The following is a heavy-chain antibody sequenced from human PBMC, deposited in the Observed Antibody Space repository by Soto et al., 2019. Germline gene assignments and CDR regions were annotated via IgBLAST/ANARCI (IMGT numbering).Heavy chain of an antibody. J-gene: IGHJ4*02. D-gene: IGHD2-15*01. V-gene: IGHV3-23*01. Sequence: EVQLLESGGGLVQPGGSLRLSCAASGFTFSSYAMAWVRQAPGKGLEWVSALSGGGGSTYYADSVKGRFTISRNNSMNTLFLQMNSLRAEDTAVYYCARRGGGGPMEYWGQGTLVTVSS. CDR1: GFTFSSYA. CDR2: LSGGGGST. CDR3: ARRGGGGPMEY.